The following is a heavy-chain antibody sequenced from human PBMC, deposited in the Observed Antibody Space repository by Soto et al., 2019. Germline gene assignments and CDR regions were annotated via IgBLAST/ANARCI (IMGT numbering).Heavy chain of an antibody. V-gene: IGHV4-61*06. J-gene: IGHJ4*02. D-gene: IGHD2-15*01. CDR2: VSYSGKT. CDR3: PRALGGRTLSWFYFDN. Sequence: WIWIRQSPGKPLEWIGHVSYSGKTDLNPSLRGRVTLSRDTSKNQFSLRLTSVTAADSAVYYCPRALGGRTLSWFYFDNWGQGALVTVSS.